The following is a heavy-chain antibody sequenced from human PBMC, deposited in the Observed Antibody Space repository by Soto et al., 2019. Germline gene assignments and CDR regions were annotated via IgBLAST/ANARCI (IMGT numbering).Heavy chain of an antibody. V-gene: IGHV4-59*08. Sequence: PSETLSLTCTVSGGSINNYYWSWIRQPPGKGLEWIGYIYYSGSTNYNPSLRSRVTISVDTSKNQFSVKLSSVTAADTAVYYCARLQYPPLRADYWGQGTLVTVSS. CDR2: IYYSGST. D-gene: IGHD2-2*02. CDR1: GGSINNYY. J-gene: IGHJ4*02. CDR3: ARLQYPPLRADY.